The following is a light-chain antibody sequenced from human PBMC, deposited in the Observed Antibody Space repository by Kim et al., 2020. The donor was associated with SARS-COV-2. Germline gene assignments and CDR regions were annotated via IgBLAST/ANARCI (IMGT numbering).Light chain of an antibody. CDR1: TSNLGTNL. CDR2: ANN. Sequence: GQEFTTSSSGPTSNLGTNLVNWYQQRPGTAPTRLVYANNQRPSGVPDRFSGSKSGTSAPLAISGLQSDDEAVYYCAAGDDSLNGPVFGGGTQLTVL. CDR3: AAGDDSLNGPV. V-gene: IGLV1-44*01. J-gene: IGLJ3*02.